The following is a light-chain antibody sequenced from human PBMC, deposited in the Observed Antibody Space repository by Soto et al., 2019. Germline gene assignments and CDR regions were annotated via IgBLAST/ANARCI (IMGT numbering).Light chain of an antibody. CDR1: RSISRY. V-gene: IGKV1-39*01. CDR2: GAS. CDR3: QESYSSPYF. Sequence: DIRLTQSPASLSASVGDRVSITCRTSRSISRYLNWYQQKLGKAPKLLIYGASTLQGGVPSRFSGSGSGTDFTLTISGLQPEDFATYYCQESYSSPYFLGQGTKLEMK. J-gene: IGKJ2*01.